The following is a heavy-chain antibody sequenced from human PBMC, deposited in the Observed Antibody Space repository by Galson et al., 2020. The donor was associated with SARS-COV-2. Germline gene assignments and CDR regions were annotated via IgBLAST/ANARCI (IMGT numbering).Heavy chain of an antibody. CDR2: FDPEDGET. Sequence: ASVKVSCKVSGYTHTELSMHWVRQAPGKGLEWMGGFDPEDGETIYAQKFQGRVTMTEDTSTDTAYMELSSLRSEDTAVYYCATAPMNRPYYYDSSGYYSNWFDPWGQGTLVTVSS. D-gene: IGHD3-22*01. CDR3: ATAPMNRPYYYDSSGYYSNWFDP. V-gene: IGHV1-24*01. J-gene: IGHJ5*02. CDR1: GYTHTELS.